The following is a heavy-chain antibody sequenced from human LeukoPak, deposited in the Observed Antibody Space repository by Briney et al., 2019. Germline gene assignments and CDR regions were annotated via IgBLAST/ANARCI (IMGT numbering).Heavy chain of an antibody. CDR3: ARDWDCGSSTCYGALGY. D-gene: IGHD2-2*01. CDR1: GFTFSSYW. CDR2: IKQDGSEK. J-gene: IGHJ4*02. V-gene: IGHV3-7*01. Sequence: GGSLRLSCAASGFTFSSYWMSWVRQAPGKGLEWVANIKQDGSEKYYVDSVKGRFTISRDNAKNSLYLQMNSLRAEDTAVYYCARDWDCGSSTCYGALGYWGQGTLVTVSS.